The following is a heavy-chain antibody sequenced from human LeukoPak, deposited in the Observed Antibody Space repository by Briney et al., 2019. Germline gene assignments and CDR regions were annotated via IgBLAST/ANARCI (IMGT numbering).Heavy chain of an antibody. J-gene: IGHJ4*02. CDR3: ARDRYYYDSSAYYEIDY. V-gene: IGHV3-48*03. Sequence: GGSLRLSCAASGFIFSSYDMNCVRQAPGKGLEWVSYISSSGSTIYYADSVKGRFTISRDNAKNSLFLQMISLRAEDTAVYYCARDRYYYDSSAYYEIDYWGQGTLVTVSS. CDR2: ISSSGSTI. D-gene: IGHD3-22*01. CDR1: GFIFSSYD.